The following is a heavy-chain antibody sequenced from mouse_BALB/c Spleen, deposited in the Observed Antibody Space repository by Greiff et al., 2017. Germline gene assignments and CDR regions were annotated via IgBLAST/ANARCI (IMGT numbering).Heavy chain of an antibody. CDR1: GFNIKDTY. J-gene: IGHJ2*01. CDR2: IDPANGNT. Sequence: EVQLQQSGAELVKPGASVKLSCTASGFNIKDTYMHWVKQRPEQGLEWIGRIDPANGNTKYDPKFQGKATITADTSSNTAYLQLSSLTSEDTAVYYCARSYGNYPYYFDDWGQGTTLTVSS. V-gene: IGHV14-3*02. D-gene: IGHD2-10*02. CDR3: ARSYGNYPYYFDD.